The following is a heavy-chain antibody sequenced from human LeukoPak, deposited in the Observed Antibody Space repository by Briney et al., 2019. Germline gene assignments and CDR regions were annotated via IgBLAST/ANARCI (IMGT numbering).Heavy chain of an antibody. CDR2: ISSGGDYK. J-gene: IGHJ6*03. D-gene: IGHD1-7*01. Sequence: GGSLRLSCAASGFTFSSFSMNWVRQAPGKGLEWVSSISSGGDYKHYADSVKGRLTISRDNAKNSLFLQMNSLRAEDTAVYYCPRTVTTFWGYHMDVWGKGTTVIVSS. CDR3: PRTVTTFWGYHMDV. V-gene: IGHV3-21*01. CDR1: GFTFSSFS.